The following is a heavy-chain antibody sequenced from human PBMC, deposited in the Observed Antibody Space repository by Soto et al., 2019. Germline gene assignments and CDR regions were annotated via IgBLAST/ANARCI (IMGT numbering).Heavy chain of an antibody. CDR3: ARDLWGFMVRGVITAAPHQDRYFDC. Sequence: SETLSLTGAVSGGCISSSNWWSWVRPPPGKGLEWIGEIYHIGSTNYNPSLKSRVTISVDKSKNQFSLTLSSVTAEDPAVYYCARDLWGFMVRGVITAAPHQDRYFDCWGRGTLVTFSS. D-gene: IGHD3-10*01. CDR1: GGCISSSNW. J-gene: IGHJ4*02. CDR2: IYHIGST. V-gene: IGHV4-4*02.